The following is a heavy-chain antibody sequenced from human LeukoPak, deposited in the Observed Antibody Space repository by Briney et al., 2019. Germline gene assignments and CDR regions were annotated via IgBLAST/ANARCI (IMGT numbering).Heavy chain of an antibody. CDR1: GYTFTSYD. Sequence: APVKVSCKASGYTFTSYDINWVRQAPGQGLEWMGWINPNSGGTNYAQKFQGRVTMTRDTSISTAYMELSRLRSDDTAVYYCARLKPLADAFDIWGQGTMVTVSS. CDR3: ARLKPLADAFDI. J-gene: IGHJ3*02. CDR2: INPNSGGT. V-gene: IGHV1-2*02.